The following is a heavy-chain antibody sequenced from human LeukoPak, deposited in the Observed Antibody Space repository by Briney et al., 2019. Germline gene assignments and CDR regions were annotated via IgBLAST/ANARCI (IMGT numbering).Heavy chain of an antibody. CDR2: FYHSGST. J-gene: IGHJ4*02. V-gene: IGHV4-38-2*01. CDR1: GYSISSGYY. CDR3: ASTLAVAGRLTSAPFDY. Sequence: SETLSLTCSVSGYSISSGYYWGWIRQPPGKGLEWIGSFYHSGSTYYNPSLKSRVTISLDTSKNQFSLKLSSVTAADTAVYYCASTLAVAGRLTSAPFDYWGQGTLVTVSS. D-gene: IGHD6-19*01.